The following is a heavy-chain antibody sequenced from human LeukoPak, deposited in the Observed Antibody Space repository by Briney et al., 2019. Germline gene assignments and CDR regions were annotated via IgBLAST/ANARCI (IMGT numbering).Heavy chain of an antibody. Sequence: SETLSLTCTVSGASITSFYYNWIRQSARKGLEWIGRIHTNGGTDYRPSLNSRVTMSVDTSKKQISLKLTSVTAADTAVYFCSRGGGCGDYWGQGILVTVSS. CDR1: GASITSFY. V-gene: IGHV4-4*07. J-gene: IGHJ4*02. CDR2: IHTNGGT. CDR3: SRGGGCGDY. D-gene: IGHD4-23*01.